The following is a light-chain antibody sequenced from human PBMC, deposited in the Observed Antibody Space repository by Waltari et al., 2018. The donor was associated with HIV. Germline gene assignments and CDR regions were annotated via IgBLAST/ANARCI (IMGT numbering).Light chain of an antibody. V-gene: IGLV1-40*01. CDR2: GNS. Sequence: QSVLTQPPSVSGAPGQRVTLSCPGSSSNIGAGYAGPWYQQLPGTAPKPLIYGNSNRPSGVPDRFSGSKSGTSASLAITGLQAEDEADYYCQSYDSSLSGVVFGGGTKLTVL. J-gene: IGLJ2*01. CDR3: QSYDSSLSGVV. CDR1: SSNIGAGYA.